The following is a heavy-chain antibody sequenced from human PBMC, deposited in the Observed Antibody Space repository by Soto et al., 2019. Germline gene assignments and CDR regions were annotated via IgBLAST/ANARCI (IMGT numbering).Heavy chain of an antibody. D-gene: IGHD1-1*01. CDR1: GGSIIDRGYY. Sequence: ASETLSLTCTVSGGSIIDRGYYRICIRQHPGEGLEWIGYIYYSGSTYYNPSLKSRVTISVDTSKNQFSLKLSSVTAADTAVYYFARAPLQPDFWGKGTLVPVSS. CDR2: IYYSGST. CDR3: ARAPLQPDF. J-gene: IGHJ4*02. V-gene: IGHV4-31*03.